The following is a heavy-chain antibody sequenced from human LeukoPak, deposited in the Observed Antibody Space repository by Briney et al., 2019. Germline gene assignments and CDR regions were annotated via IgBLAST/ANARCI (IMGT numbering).Heavy chain of an antibody. V-gene: IGHV1-69*05. Sequence: SVKVSCKASGGTFSSYAISWVRQAPGQGLEWMGGIIPIFGTANYAQKFQGRVTITTDESTSTAYMELSSLRSEDTAVYYCARERCSGGSCYSGLYYFDFWGQGTLVTVSS. J-gene: IGHJ4*02. CDR1: GGTFSSYA. D-gene: IGHD2-15*01. CDR3: ARERCSGGSCYSGLYYFDF. CDR2: IIPIFGTA.